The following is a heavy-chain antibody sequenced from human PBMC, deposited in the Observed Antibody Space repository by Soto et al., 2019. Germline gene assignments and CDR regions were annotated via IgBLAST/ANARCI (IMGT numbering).Heavy chain of an antibody. V-gene: IGHV4-30-2*01. Sequence: QLQLQESGSGLVKPSQTLSLTCAVSGGSISSGGYSWSWIRQPPGKGLEWIGYIYHSGSTYYNPSLKSRVTISVDRSKNQFSLKLSSVTAADTAVYYWARSIAVAGPYYYYYGMDVWGQGTTVTVSS. J-gene: IGHJ6*02. CDR1: GGSISSGGYS. CDR3: ARSIAVAGPYYYYYGMDV. D-gene: IGHD6-19*01. CDR2: IYHSGST.